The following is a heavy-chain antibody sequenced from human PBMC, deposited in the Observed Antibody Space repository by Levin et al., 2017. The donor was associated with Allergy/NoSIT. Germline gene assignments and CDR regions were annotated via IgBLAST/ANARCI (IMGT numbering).Heavy chain of an antibody. D-gene: IGHD3-16*01. V-gene: IGHV3-11*03. CDR3: ARTVWGDAFDI. J-gene: IGHJ3*02. Sequence: PGGSLRLSCAASGFSFSDYYMSWIRQAPGKGLEWVAYISRGSTYTNYADSVQGRFTISRDDATNSVYLQMNSLRAEDAAIYYCARTVWGDAFDIWGQGTMLTVSS. CDR2: ISRGSTYT. CDR1: GFSFSDYY.